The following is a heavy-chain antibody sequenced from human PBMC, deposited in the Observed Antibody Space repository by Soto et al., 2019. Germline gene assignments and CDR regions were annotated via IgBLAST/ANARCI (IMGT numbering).Heavy chain of an antibody. CDR2: SSGTGANA. V-gene: IGHV3-23*01. Sequence: EVQLLESGGDLVQPGGSLRLSCAGSGFALLSFAMNWVRQAPGKGLEWVAASSGTGANAYYTDSVRGRFTVSRDNSKNMVFLEMNSLRVEDTAVYYRANVVGWGQGTLVTVSS. D-gene: IGHD2-2*01. CDR3: ANVVG. CDR1: GFALLSFA. J-gene: IGHJ4*02.